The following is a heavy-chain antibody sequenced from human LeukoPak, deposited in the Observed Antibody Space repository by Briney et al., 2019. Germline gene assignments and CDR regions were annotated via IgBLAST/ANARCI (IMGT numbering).Heavy chain of an antibody. Sequence: GGSLRLSCAASGFTLSSYEMNWVRQAPGKGLEWVSYISSSGSTKSYADSVKGRFTISRDNAKNSVYLQMKSLRAEDTAVYYCVREGYYDSSGYLGVFDYRGQGTLVTVSS. V-gene: IGHV3-48*03. J-gene: IGHJ4*02. CDR1: GFTLSSYE. D-gene: IGHD3-22*01. CDR3: VREGYYDSSGYLGVFDY. CDR2: ISSSGSTK.